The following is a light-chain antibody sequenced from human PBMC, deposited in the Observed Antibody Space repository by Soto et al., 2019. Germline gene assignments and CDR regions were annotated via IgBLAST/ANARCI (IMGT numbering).Light chain of an antibody. Sequence: QSVLTQPPSVSAAPGQKVTISCSGSSSNIGNNYVSWYQQLPGTAPKLLIYDNNKRPSGIPDRFSGSKSGTSATLGIAGLQIGDGADYYGGTWVSSLRAVVFGGGPPLTVL. CDR1: SSNIGNNY. CDR3: GTWVSSLRAVV. CDR2: DNN. J-gene: IGLJ2*01. V-gene: IGLV1-51*01.